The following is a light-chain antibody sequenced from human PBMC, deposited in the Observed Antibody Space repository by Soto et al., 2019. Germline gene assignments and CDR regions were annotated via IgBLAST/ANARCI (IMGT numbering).Light chain of an antibody. CDR1: HNIHRW. J-gene: IGKJ5*01. Sequence: QMTQSPSTLSASIGDRVTITCRASHNIHRWLAWYHQKPGMAPTLLISDASTLERGVPSRFSGSGSGTDFTLTISRLETEDFAVFYCQQYGTSEIIFGQGTRLEIK. V-gene: IGKV1-5*01. CDR2: DAS. CDR3: QQYGTSEII.